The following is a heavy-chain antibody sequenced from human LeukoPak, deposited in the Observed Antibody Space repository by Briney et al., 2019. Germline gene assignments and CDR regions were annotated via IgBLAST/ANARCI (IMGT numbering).Heavy chain of an antibody. V-gene: IGHV4-30-4*01. D-gene: IGHD3-10*01. CDR1: GGSINSGDYY. CDR2: IYYSGST. J-gene: IGHJ3*02. Sequence: SETLSLTCTVSGGSINSGDYYWSWIRQPPGKGLEWIGYIYYSGSTYYNPSLKSRVTISVDTSKNQFSLKLSSVTAADTAVYYCARALGFGESTDAFDIWGQGTMVTVSS. CDR3: ARALGFGESTDAFDI.